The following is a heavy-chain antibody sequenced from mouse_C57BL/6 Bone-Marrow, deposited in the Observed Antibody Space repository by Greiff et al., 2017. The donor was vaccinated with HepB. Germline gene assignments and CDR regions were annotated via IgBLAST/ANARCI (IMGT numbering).Heavy chain of an antibody. CDR3: ARTSGYYYGSSFDY. V-gene: IGHV5-6*01. CDR1: GFTLSSYG. Sequence: EVQLVESGGDLVKPGGSLKLSCAASGFTLSSYGMSWVRQTPDKRLEWVATISSGGSYTYYPDSVKGRFTISRDNAKNTLYLQMSSLKSEDTAMYYCARTSGYYYGSSFDYWGQGTTLTVSS. D-gene: IGHD1-1*01. J-gene: IGHJ2*01. CDR2: ISSGGSYT.